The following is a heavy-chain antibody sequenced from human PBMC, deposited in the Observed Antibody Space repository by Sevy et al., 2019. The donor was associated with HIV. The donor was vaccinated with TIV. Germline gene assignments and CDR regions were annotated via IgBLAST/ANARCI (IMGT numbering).Heavy chain of an antibody. D-gene: IGHD2-2*01. V-gene: IGHV3-11*01. J-gene: IGHJ4*02. Sequence: GGSLRLSCAASGFTFSDYFMSWIRQAPGKGLEWVSYISGSGITKYYADSMKGRFTVSRDNAKKSLYLQLSSLRPEDTAVYYCARELPLTTIDYWGQGTLVTVSS. CDR3: ARELPLTTIDY. CDR1: GFTFSDYF. CDR2: ISGSGITK.